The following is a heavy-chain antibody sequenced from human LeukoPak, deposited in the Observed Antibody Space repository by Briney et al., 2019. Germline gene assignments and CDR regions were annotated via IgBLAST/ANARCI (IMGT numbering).Heavy chain of an antibody. J-gene: IGHJ6*02. V-gene: IGHV5-51*01. CDR2: IYPGDSDT. D-gene: IGHD6-19*01. CDR1: GYTFTSYC. Sequence: GESLKISCKGSGYTFTSYCIGWVRQMPGKGLERMGIIYPGDSDTRYSPSFQGQVTISADKSISTAYLQWSSLRASDSAMYYCARYPPKSSGWPSYYGMDVWGQGTTVTVSS. CDR3: ARYPPKSSGWPSYYGMDV.